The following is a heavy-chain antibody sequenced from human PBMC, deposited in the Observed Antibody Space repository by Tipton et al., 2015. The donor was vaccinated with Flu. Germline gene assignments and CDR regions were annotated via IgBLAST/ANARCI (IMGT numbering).Heavy chain of an antibody. J-gene: IGHJ6*02. CDR3: AKYGAWGWGSRGYYGMDV. CDR1: GFTFDDYA. CDR2: ISWNSGSI. Sequence: SLRLSCAASGFTFDDYAMHWVRQAPGKGLEWVSGISWNSGSIGYADSVKGRFTISRDNAKNSLYLQMNSLRAEDTALYYCAKYGAWGWGSRGYYGMDVWGQGTTVTVSS. V-gene: IGHV3-9*01. D-gene: IGHD7-27*01.